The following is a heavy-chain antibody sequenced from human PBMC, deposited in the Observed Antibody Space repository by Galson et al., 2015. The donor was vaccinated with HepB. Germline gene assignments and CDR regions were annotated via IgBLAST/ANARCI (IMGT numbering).Heavy chain of an antibody. J-gene: IGHJ4*02. CDR3: APSGGNVPGDY. CDR1: GGTFSSYA. CDR2: IIPILGIA. V-gene: IGHV1-69*04. D-gene: IGHD3-10*01. Sequence: SVKVSCKASGGTFSSYAISWVRQAPGQGLEWMGRIIPILGIANYAQKFQGRVTITADKSTSTAYMELSSLRSEDTAVYYCAPSGGNVPGDYWGQGTLVTVSS.